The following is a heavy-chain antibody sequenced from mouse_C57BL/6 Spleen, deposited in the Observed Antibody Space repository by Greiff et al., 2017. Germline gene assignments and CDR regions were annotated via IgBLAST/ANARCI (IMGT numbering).Heavy chain of an antibody. J-gene: IGHJ4*01. V-gene: IGHV1-47*01. Sequence: QVQLKQSGAELVKPGASVKMSCKASGYTFTTYPIEWMKQNHGKSLEWIGNFHPYNDDTKYNEKFKGKATLTVEKSSSTVYLELSRLTSDDSAVYYCARGNYYGSSYRAMDYWGQGTPVTVSS. CDR1: GYTFTTYP. CDR3: ARGNYYGSSYRAMDY. D-gene: IGHD1-1*01. CDR2: FHPYNDDT.